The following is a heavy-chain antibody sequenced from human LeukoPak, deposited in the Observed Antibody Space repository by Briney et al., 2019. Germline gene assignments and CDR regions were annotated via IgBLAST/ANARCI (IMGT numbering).Heavy chain of an antibody. CDR1: GGSISSSSYY. CDR2: IYYSGST. CDR3: AREWSGTYGVFDP. V-gene: IGHV4-39*07. J-gene: IGHJ5*02. D-gene: IGHD1-26*01. Sequence: SETLSLTCTVSGGSISSSSYYWGWIRQPPGKGLEWIGSIYYSGSTYYNPSLKSRVTISVDTSKNQFSLKLSSVTAADTAVYYCAREWSGTYGVFDPWGQGTLVTVSS.